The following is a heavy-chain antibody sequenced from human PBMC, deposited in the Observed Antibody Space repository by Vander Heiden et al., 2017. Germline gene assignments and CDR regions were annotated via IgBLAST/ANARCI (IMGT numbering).Heavy chain of an antibody. V-gene: IGHV3-74*01. CDR3: ARAENGYCSGGSCYSENWYDP. D-gene: IGHD2-15*01. J-gene: IGHJ5*02. CDR2: INSDGSST. Sequence: EVQLVESGGGLVQPGGSLRLSCAASGFTFSSYWMHWVRQAPGKGLVRVSRINSDGSSTSYADSVKGRFTIARDNAKNTLYLQMNSLRAEDTAVYYCARAENGYCSGGSCYSENWYDPWGQGTLVTVSS. CDR1: GFTFSSYW.